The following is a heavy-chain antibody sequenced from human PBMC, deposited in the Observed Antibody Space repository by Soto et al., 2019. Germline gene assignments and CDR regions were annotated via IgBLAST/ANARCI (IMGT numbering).Heavy chain of an antibody. CDR1: GFTFSSYA. D-gene: IGHD2-2*01. CDR3: AKDLFDCSSTSSWTPGSVDY. Sequence: GGSLRLSCAASGFTFSSYAMSWVRQAPGKGLEWVSAISGSGGSTYYADSVKGWFTISRYNSKNTLYLQMNSLRAEDTAVYYCAKDLFDCSSTSSWTPGSVDYWGQGTLVTVSS. V-gene: IGHV3-23*01. CDR2: ISGSGGST. J-gene: IGHJ4*02.